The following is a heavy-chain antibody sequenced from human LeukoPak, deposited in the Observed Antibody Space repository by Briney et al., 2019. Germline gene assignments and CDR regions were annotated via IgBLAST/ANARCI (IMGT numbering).Heavy chain of an antibody. Sequence: GGALRLSCAASGFTFSSYSMNWVRQAPGKGLEWVSYISSSSSTIYYADSVKGRFTISRDNAKNSLYLQMNSLRAVDTAVYYCASVIVGGVDYYYYYMDVWGQGALVTVSS. CDR3: ASVIVGGVDYYYYYMDV. CDR1: GFTFSSYS. J-gene: IGHJ6*03. CDR2: ISSSSSTI. D-gene: IGHD2-8*02. V-gene: IGHV3-48*04.